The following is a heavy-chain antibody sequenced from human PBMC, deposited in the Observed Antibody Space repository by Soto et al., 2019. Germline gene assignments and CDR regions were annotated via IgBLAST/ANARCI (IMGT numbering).Heavy chain of an antibody. Sequence: GESLKISCKTSGYRFSHFWIGWVRQMPGKGLELMGMIYPDESDIKYSPPFQVQVTISADKSISTAYLQWVSLKASDTATFYCGRLRMGGGRGGKGFSSYTRYGLGVWGKGTRVAFSS. CDR2: IYPDESDI. V-gene: IGHV5-51*01. J-gene: IGHJ6*04. D-gene: IGHD2-15*01. CDR3: GRLRMGGGRGGKGFSSYTRYGLGV. CDR1: GYRFSHFW.